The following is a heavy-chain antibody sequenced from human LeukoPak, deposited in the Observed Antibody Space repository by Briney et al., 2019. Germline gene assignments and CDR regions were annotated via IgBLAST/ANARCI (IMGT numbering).Heavy chain of an antibody. CDR3: ARGKLPYSALTFDY. CDR2: IIPIFGTA. J-gene: IGHJ4*02. V-gene: IGHV1-69*05. CDR1: GGTFSSYA. D-gene: IGHD5-18*01. Sequence: SVKVSCKASGGTFSSYAISWVRQAPGQGLEWMGGIIPIFGTANYAQKFQGRVTITTDESTSTAYMELSSLRSEDMAVYYCARGKLPYSALTFDYWGQGTLVTVSS.